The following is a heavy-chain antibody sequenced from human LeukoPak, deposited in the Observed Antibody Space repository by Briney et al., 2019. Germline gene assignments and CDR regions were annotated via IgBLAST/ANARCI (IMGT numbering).Heavy chain of an antibody. Sequence: GGSLRLSCAASGFTFSSYAMHWVRQAPGKGLEWVAVISYDGSNKYYADSVKGRFTISRDNSKNTLYLQMNSLRAEDTAVYYCARDVDTAMVKADYWGQGTLVTVSS. V-gene: IGHV3-30-3*01. CDR2: ISYDGSNK. D-gene: IGHD5-18*01. CDR3: ARDVDTAMVKADY. CDR1: GFTFSSYA. J-gene: IGHJ4*02.